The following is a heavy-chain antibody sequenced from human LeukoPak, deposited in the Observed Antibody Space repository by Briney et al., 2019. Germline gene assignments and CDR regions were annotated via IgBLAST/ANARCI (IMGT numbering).Heavy chain of an antibody. J-gene: IGHJ4*02. CDR1: GGSISSGGYY. CDR2: IYYSGST. Sequence: SETLSLTCTVSGGSISSGGYYWSWIRQHPGKGLEWIGYIYYSGSTYYNPSLKSRVTISVDTSKNQFSLKLSSVTAADTAVYYCARGVKIYYYDSSGYYLGYWGQGTLVTVSS. D-gene: IGHD3-22*01. V-gene: IGHV4-31*03. CDR3: ARGVKIYYYDSSGYYLGY.